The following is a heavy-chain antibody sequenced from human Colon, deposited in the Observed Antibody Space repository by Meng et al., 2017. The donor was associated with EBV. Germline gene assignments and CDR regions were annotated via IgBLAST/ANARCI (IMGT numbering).Heavy chain of an antibody. CDR3: ARVSSGWDYFDY. V-gene: IGHV4-31*03. J-gene: IGHJ4*02. CDR2: IYYSGST. CDR1: GGSVSSGRYY. D-gene: IGHD6-19*01. Sequence: LHECGPGLVQPSQTLSRTCTVSGGSVSSGRYYWTWIRQHPGKGLEWFGHIYYSGSTFYNPSLKRRVIISIDTSKNQFSLNLRSVTAADTAVYYCARVSSGWDYFDYWGQGTLVTVSS.